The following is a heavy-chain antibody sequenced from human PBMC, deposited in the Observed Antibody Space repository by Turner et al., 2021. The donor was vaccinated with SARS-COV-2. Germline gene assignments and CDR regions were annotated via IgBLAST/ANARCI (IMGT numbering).Heavy chain of an antibody. D-gene: IGHD2-8*02. V-gene: IGHV3-48*03. Sequence: EVQLVESGGGLVQPGGSLRLSCAASGFTFSTYELNWVRQAPGKGLEWVSFISASGSPIYYADSVKGRFTISRDNAKNSLHLQMNSLRADDTALYYCARDYRWQLRGGAFDYWGQGTLVTVS. J-gene: IGHJ4*02. CDR1: GFTFSTYE. CDR2: ISASGSPI. CDR3: ARDYRWQLRGGAFDY.